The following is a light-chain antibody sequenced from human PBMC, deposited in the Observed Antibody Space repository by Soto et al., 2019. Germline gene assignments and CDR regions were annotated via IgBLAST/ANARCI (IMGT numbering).Light chain of an antibody. J-gene: IGLJ2*01. V-gene: IGLV2-23*02. CDR1: SSDVGSYDL. CDR3: CSYATTTL. Sequence: QSAPTQPASVSGSPGQSITISCTGTSSDVGSYDLVSWYQQHPGNAPKLMIYEVSKRPSGVSDRFSGSKSGNTASLTISGLQADDEADYYCCSYATTTLFGGGTKLTV. CDR2: EVS.